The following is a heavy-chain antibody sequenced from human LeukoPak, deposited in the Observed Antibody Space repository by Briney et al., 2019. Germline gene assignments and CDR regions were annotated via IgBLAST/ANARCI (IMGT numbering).Heavy chain of an antibody. D-gene: IGHD5-18*01. CDR2: IHHGGST. CDR1: SYYITSGHY. CDR3: ARDSDKTAMVFKSFDY. Sequence: SETLSLTCTVSSYYITSGHYWGWIRQPPGKGLERIANIHHGGSTYYNPSLKSRVTISVDTSKNQFSLKLNSVTAADTAVYYCARDSDKTAMVFKSFDYWGQGTLVTVSS. V-gene: IGHV4-38-2*02. J-gene: IGHJ4*02.